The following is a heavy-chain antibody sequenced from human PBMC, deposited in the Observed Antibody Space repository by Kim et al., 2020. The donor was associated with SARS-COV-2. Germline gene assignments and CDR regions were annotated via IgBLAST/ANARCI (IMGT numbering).Heavy chain of an antibody. CDR1: GGSISSSSYY. D-gene: IGHD3-9*01. CDR2: IYYSGST. Sequence: SETLSLTCTVSGGSISSSSYYWGWIRQPPGKGLEWIGSIYYSGSTYYNPSLKSRVTISVDTSKNQFSLKLSSVTAADTAVYYCASDILTEDSTGYWGQGTLVTVSS. CDR3: ASDILTEDSTGY. J-gene: IGHJ4*02. V-gene: IGHV4-39*07.